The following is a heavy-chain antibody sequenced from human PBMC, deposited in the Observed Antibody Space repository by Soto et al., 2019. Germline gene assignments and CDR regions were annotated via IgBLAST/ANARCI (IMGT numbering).Heavy chain of an antibody. J-gene: IGHJ4*02. Sequence: EVQLVESGGGLVQPGGSLRLSCAASGFTFSSYWMSWVRQAPGKGLEWVANIKQDGSEKYYVDSVKGRFTISRDNAKNSLYLQMNSLRAEDTAVYYCASSELYYDFWCGLDYWGQGTLVTVSS. D-gene: IGHD3-3*01. CDR2: IKQDGSEK. CDR1: GFTFSSYW. CDR3: ASSELYYDFWCGLDY. V-gene: IGHV3-7*01.